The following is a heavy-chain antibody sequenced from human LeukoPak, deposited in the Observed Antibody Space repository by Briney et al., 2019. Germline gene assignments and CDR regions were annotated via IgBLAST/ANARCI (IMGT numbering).Heavy chain of an antibody. J-gene: IGHJ5*02. CDR2: IIPIFGTA. V-gene: IGHV1-69*13. Sequence: SVKVSCKASGGTFSSYAISWVRQAPGQGLEWMGGIIPIFGTANYAQKFQGRVTITADESTSTAYMELSSLRSEDTAAYYCASDFSSSWYPARVNWFDPWGQGTLVTVSS. CDR3: ASDFSSSWYPARVNWFDP. D-gene: IGHD6-13*01. CDR1: GGTFSSYA.